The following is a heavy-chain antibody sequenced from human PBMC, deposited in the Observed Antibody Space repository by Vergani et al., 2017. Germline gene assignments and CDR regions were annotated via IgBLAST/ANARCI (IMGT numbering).Heavy chain of an antibody. D-gene: IGHD6-19*01. V-gene: IGHV3-33*01. CDR1: GFTFSSYG. CDR3: ARDLAVAGYYYYGMDV. J-gene: IGHJ6*02. CDR2: IWYDGSIK. Sequence: QVQLVESGGGVVQPGRSLRLSCAASGFTFSSYGMHWVRQAPGKGLEWVAVIWYDGSIKYYADSVKGRFTISRDNSKNTLYLQMNSLRAEDTAVYYCARDLAVAGYYYYGMDVWGQGTTVTVSS.